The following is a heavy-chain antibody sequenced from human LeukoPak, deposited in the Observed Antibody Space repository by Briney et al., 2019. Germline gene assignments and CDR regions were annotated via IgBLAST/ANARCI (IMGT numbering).Heavy chain of an antibody. J-gene: IGHJ3*02. CDR2: IYYSGST. Sequence: PSETLSLTCTVSGGSISSSSYYWGWIRQPPGKGLEWIGSIYYSGSTYYNPSLKSRVTISVDTSKNQFSLKLSSVTAAGTAVYYCARGPIITIFGVAPRGFDIWGQGTMVTVSS. V-gene: IGHV4-39*07. D-gene: IGHD3-3*01. CDR1: GGSISSSSYY. CDR3: ARGPIITIFGVAPRGFDI.